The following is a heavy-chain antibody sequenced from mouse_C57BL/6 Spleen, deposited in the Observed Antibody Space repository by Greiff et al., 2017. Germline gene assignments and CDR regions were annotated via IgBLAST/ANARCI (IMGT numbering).Heavy chain of an antibody. J-gene: IGHJ2*01. CDR2: INPGCGST. V-gene: IGHV1-55*01. D-gene: IGHD1-1*01. CDR1: GYTFTSYW. CDR3: ARGACLLRDFDY. Sequence: QVQLQQPGAELVKPGASVKMSCKASGYTFTSYWITWVQQRPGQGLEWIGDINPGCGSTNYNAKFKSKVTLPVDTSSSPAYMQLSSLTSEDSAVYYCARGACLLRDFDYWGQGTTLTVSS.